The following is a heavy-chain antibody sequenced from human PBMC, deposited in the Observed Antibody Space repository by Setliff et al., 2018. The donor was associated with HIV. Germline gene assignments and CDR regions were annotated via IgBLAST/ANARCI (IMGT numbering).Heavy chain of an antibody. V-gene: IGHV3-48*03. CDR3: AAVPWGHSSLIIDH. CDR2: IGGHGSII. Sequence: GGSLRLSCAASGLIFSSYEMNWVRQAPGKGLVWISFIGGHGSIIHYADSVKGRFTISRDNAKNSVYLQMHSLRVEDTAVYYCAAVPWGHSSLIIDHWGQGTPVTVSS. D-gene: IGHD3-16*01. CDR1: GLIFSSYE. J-gene: IGHJ4*02.